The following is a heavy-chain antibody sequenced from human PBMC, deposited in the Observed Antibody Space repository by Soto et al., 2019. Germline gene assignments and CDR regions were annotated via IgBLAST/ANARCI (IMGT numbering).Heavy chain of an antibody. J-gene: IGHJ4*02. Sequence: QITLEESGPTLVKPTQTLTLTCTFSGFSLSTSGVGVGWIRQPPGEALEWLTLIYWDDDKRYSPSLKTRLTITKDTSKNQVVLTMTNMDPVDTATYYCARDYFGSGLYFFDYWGQGTLVTVSS. CDR3: ARDYFGSGLYFFDY. V-gene: IGHV2-5*02. D-gene: IGHD3-10*01. CDR2: IYWDDDK. CDR1: GFSLSTSGVG.